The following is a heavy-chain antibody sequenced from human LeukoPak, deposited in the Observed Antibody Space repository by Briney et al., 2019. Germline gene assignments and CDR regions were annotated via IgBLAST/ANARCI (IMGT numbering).Heavy chain of an antibody. CDR2: IYIGGNT. Sequence: GGSLRLSCAASGFTVSSNYMSWVRQAPGKGLEWVSVIYIGGNTYYADSVKGRFTISRDNSKNTLYLQMNSLRAEDTAVYYCARDRYGSGSYYSLDYWGQGTLVTVSS. J-gene: IGHJ4*02. D-gene: IGHD3-10*01. CDR1: GFTVSSNY. CDR3: ARDRYGSGSYYSLDY. V-gene: IGHV3-66*01.